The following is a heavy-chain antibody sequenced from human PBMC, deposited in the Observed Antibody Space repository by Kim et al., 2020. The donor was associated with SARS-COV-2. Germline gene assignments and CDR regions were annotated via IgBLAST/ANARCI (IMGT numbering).Heavy chain of an antibody. J-gene: IGHJ6*02. V-gene: IGHV3-49*02. CDR3: TRENGGNHYYYGMDV. D-gene: IGHD2-15*01. Sequence: ASVKGRFTISKDDSKSIAYLQMNSLKTENTAVYYCTRENGGNHYYYGMDVWGQGTTVTVSS.